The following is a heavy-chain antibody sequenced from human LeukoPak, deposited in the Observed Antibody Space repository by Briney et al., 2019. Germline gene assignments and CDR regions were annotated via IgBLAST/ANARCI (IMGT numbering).Heavy chain of an antibody. Sequence: GGSLRLSCAASGFTFSSYSMNWVRQAPGKGLEWVSSISSSSSYIYYADSVKGRFTISRDNAKNSLYLQMNSLRAEDTAVYYCARDGQRGGYYFDYWGQGTLVTVSS. CDR2: ISSSSSYI. D-gene: IGHD6-25*01. V-gene: IGHV3-21*01. J-gene: IGHJ4*02. CDR3: ARDGQRGGYYFDY. CDR1: GFTFSSYS.